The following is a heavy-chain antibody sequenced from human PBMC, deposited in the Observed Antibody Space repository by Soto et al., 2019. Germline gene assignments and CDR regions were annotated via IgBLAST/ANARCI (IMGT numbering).Heavy chain of an antibody. CDR1: GLTFSRYG. J-gene: IGHJ6*02. Sequence: PGGSLRLSFAASGLTFSRYGMHWVRKAPGKGLEWVAVISYDGSNKYYADSVKGRFTISRDNSKNTLYLQMNSLRAEDTAVYYCAKGLWQQLVPPYYYCMDVWGQGTTVTVSS. V-gene: IGHV3-30*18. D-gene: IGHD6-13*01. CDR2: ISYDGSNK. CDR3: AKGLWQQLVPPYYYCMDV.